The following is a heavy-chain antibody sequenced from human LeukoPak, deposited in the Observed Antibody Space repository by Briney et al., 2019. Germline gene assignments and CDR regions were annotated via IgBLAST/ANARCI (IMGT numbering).Heavy chain of an antibody. CDR1: GGTFSSYA. V-gene: IGHV1-69*05. J-gene: IGHJ4*02. Sequence: SVKVSCKASGGTFSSYAISWVRQAPGRGLEWMGGIIPIFGTANYAQKFQGRVTITTDESTSTAYMELSSLRSEDTAVYYCARDRGIAARPYYFDYWGQGTLVTVSS. D-gene: IGHD6-6*01. CDR3: ARDRGIAARPYYFDY. CDR2: IIPIFGTA.